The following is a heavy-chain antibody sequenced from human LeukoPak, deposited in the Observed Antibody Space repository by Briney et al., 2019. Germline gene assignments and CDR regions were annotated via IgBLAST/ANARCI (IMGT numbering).Heavy chain of an antibody. CDR1: GFTFSSYN. CDR2: ISGSGSTI. CDR3: ARGRWFDP. J-gene: IGHJ5*02. Sequence: GGSLRLSCAASGFTFSSYNMNWVRQAPGKGLEWVSSISGSGSTIHFADSVKGRFTISRDNAKNSLYLQMNSLGGEDTAVYYCARGRWFDPWGQGTLVTVSS. V-gene: IGHV3-48*04.